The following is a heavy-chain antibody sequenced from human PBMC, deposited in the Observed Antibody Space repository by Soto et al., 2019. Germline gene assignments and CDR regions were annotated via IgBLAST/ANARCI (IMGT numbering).Heavy chain of an antibody. CDR1: GYTFTSYY. CDR2: INPSGGST. V-gene: IGHV1-46*01. CDR3: ARAAAVAGSFDY. J-gene: IGHJ4*02. Sequence: QVQLVQSGAEVKKPGASVKVSCKASGYTFTSYYMHWVRQAPGQGLEWMGIINPSGGSTSYAQKFQGRVTMTRDTSTSTVYMEMSSLRSEDTAVYYCARAAAVAGSFDYWGQGTLVTVSS. D-gene: IGHD6-19*01.